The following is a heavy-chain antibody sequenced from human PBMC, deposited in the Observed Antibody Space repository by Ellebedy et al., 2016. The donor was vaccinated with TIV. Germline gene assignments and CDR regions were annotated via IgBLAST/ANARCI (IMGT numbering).Heavy chain of an antibody. V-gene: IGHV4-30-4*01. D-gene: IGHD1-20*01. J-gene: IGHJ3*02. CDR2: IYYSGSA. CDR1: GGSINSGDYY. Sequence: MPSETLSLTCTVPGGSINSGDYYWSWIRQPPGKGLAWVGYIYYSGSAYYNSSLKGRVKISVDRSKKQISLELNSVTAADTAVYFFARGLTGNAFDIWGQGTMVTVSS. CDR3: ARGLTGNAFDI.